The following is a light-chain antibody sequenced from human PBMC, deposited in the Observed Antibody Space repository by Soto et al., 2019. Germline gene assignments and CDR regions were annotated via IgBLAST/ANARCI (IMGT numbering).Light chain of an antibody. CDR1: TSNVGTNH. J-gene: IGLJ2*01. CDR2: DND. CDR3: ASWDTSLTVAI. Sequence: QSVLTQPPSVSAAPGQKVTISCSGSTSNVGTNHVSWYQQFPGTVPKVLIYDNDKRRSGIPDRFSGSRSGTTATLAITGLQSGDEADYYCASWDTSLTVAIFGGGTKLTVL. V-gene: IGLV1-51*01.